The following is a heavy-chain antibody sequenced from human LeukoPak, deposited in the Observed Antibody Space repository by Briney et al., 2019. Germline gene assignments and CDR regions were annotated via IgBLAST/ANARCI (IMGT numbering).Heavy chain of an antibody. Sequence: ASVKVSCKTSGYPFTKWEINWVRQAAGQGLEWLGWVHPDNGNTYYAKTFRGRVTMSRDPSTTTAYMEVSGLRSNDTAVYFCATGPRNDPWGQGTLVTVSS. CDR2: VHPDNGNT. J-gene: IGHJ5*02. CDR1: GYPFTKWE. CDR3: ATGPRNDP. V-gene: IGHV1-8*01. D-gene: IGHD1-14*01.